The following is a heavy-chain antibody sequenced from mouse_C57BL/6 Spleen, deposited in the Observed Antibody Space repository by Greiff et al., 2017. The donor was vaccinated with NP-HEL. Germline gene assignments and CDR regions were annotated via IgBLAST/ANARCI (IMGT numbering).Heavy chain of an antibody. CDR2: IYPGDGDT. V-gene: IGHV1-82*01. CDR3: AGYGNYLDY. Sequence: VQLQQSGPELVKPGASVKISCKASGYAFSSSWMNWVKQRPGKGLEWIGRIYPGDGDTNYNGKFKGKATLTADKSSSTAYMQLSSLTSEDSAVYFCAGYGNYLDYWGQGTTLTVSS. CDR1: GYAFSSSW. J-gene: IGHJ2*01. D-gene: IGHD1-1*01.